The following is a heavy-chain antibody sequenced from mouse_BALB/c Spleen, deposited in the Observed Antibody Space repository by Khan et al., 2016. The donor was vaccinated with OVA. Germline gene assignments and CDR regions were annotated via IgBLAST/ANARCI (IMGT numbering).Heavy chain of an antibody. CDR1: GYTFTSYT. CDR3: ARSGAYYSSSAWFAF. CDR2: INPSSDYT. Sequence: QVQLKQSGAELARPGASVKMSCKASGYTFTSYTMHWVKQRPGQGLEWIGYINPSSDYTNYNQKFKDTATLTADKSSSTAYMQLSSLTSEDSAVYYCARSGAYYSSSAWFAFWGQGTLVTVSA. J-gene: IGHJ3*01. V-gene: IGHV1-4*01. D-gene: IGHD1-1*01.